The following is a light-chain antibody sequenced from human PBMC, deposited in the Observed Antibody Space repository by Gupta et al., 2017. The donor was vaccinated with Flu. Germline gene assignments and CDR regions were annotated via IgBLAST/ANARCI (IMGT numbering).Light chain of an antibody. CDR2: GAS. CDR3: QQYGSSPRGGFT. CDR1: HSIGYSY. Sequence: LSCRASHSIGYSYLTRYLQRPGQAPRLLIYGASSRAIGIPNRFSGSGSGTDFALTISRLEPEVFALYYCQQYGSSPRGGFTFGPGTKVDIK. V-gene: IGKV3-20*01. J-gene: IGKJ3*01.